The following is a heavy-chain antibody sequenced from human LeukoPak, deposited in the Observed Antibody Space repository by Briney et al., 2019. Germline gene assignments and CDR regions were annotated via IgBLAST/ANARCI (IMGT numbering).Heavy chain of an antibody. CDR3: ARANAMDV. V-gene: IGHV3-30-3*01. J-gene: IGHJ6*02. CDR2: ISYDGSNK. Sequence: GGSLRLSCAASGFTFSSYAMHWVRQAPGKGLEWVAVISYDGSNKYYADSVKGRFTISRDNSKNTLYLQMNSLRAEDTALYYCARANAMDVWGQGTTVTVSS. CDR1: GFTFSSYA.